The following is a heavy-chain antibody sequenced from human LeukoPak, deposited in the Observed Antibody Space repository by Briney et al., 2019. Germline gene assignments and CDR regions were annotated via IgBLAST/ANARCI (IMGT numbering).Heavy chain of an antibody. CDR2: IKSKTDGGTT. J-gene: IGHJ4*02. CDR1: GFTFSNAW. D-gene: IGHD2-2*01. Sequence: PGGSLRLFCAASGFTFSNAWMSWVRQAPGKGLEWVGRIKSKTDGGTTDYAAPVKGRFTISRDDSKNTLYLQMNSLKTEDTAVYYCTTETVVVPAAMGAGLWGNWGQGTLVTVSS. CDR3: TTETVVVPAAMGAGLWGN. V-gene: IGHV3-15*01.